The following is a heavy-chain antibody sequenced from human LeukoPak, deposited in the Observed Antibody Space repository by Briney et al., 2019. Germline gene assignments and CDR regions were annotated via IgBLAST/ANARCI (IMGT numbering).Heavy chain of an antibody. CDR3: ASPAFHSSSWYYFDY. Sequence: QPGGSLRLSCAASGFTVSSNYMSWVRQAPGKGLEWVSVIYSGGSTYYAGSVKGRFTISRDNSKNTLYLQMNSLRAEDTAVYYCASPAFHSSSWYYFDYWGQGTLVTVSS. J-gene: IGHJ4*02. V-gene: IGHV3-53*01. CDR1: GFTVSSNY. D-gene: IGHD6-13*01. CDR2: IYSGGST.